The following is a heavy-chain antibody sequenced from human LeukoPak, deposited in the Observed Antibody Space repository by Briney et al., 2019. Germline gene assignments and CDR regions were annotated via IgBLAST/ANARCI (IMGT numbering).Heavy chain of an antibody. CDR3: ARVNTPDFWSGPFDY. D-gene: IGHD3-3*01. J-gene: IGHJ4*02. CDR1: GHTFTTYY. V-gene: IGHV1-46*01. CDR2: INPSGDGT. Sequence: ASVKVSCKASGHTFTTYYVHLVRQAPGQGLEWMGVINPSGDGTNYPQRFQGRVTLTRDTSTSTVYMELSSLRSEDTAVYYCARVNTPDFWSGPFDYWGQGTLVAVSS.